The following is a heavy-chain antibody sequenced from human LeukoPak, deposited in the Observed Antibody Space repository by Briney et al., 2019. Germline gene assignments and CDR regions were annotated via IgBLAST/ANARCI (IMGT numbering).Heavy chain of an antibody. Sequence: GGSLRLSCAASGFTFSDYYMSWIRQAPGKGLEWVSSISSSRSYIYYADSVKGRFTISRDNAKNSLYLQMNSLRAEDTAVYYCARDFYYDSSGYYHHFDYWGQGTLVTVSS. CDR1: GFTFSDYY. D-gene: IGHD3-22*01. V-gene: IGHV3-11*06. J-gene: IGHJ4*02. CDR3: ARDFYYDSSGYYHHFDY. CDR2: ISSSRSYI.